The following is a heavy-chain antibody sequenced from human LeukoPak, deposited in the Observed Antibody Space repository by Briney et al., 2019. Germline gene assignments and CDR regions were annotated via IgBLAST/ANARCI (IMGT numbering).Heavy chain of an antibody. J-gene: IGHJ4*02. CDR3: AKDGGYYYDSSGYYPFDY. CDR2: ISGSGGST. D-gene: IGHD3-22*01. V-gene: IGHV3-23*01. CDR1: GFTFSSYA. Sequence: GGSLRLSCAASGFTFSSYAMSWVRQAPGKGLEWVSAISGSGGSTYYADSAKGRFTISRDNSKNTLYLQMNSLRAEDTAVYYCAKDGGYYYDSSGYYPFDYWGQGTLVTVSS.